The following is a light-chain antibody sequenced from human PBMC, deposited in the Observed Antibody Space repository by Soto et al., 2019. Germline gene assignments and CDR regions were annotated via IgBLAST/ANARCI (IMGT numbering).Light chain of an antibody. Sequence: QSALTQPASVSGSPGQSITISCTGTSNDVGGYNHVSWYQQHPGKAPKLIIYEVSYRPSGVSNRFSGSKSGNTASLTISGLQAVDEADYYCNSYRSSDSVVFGGGTKLTVL. CDR1: SNDVGGYNH. V-gene: IGLV2-14*01. J-gene: IGLJ2*01. CDR2: EVS. CDR3: NSYRSSDSVV.